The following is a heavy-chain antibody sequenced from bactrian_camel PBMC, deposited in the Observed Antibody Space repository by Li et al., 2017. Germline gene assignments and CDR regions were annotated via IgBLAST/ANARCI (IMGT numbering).Heavy chain of an antibody. Sequence: VQLVESGGGSVQAGGSLRLSCAVSGYTVSRYCMGWFRQVPGKEREGVGAVDGEGTLRCADSVKGRFTISRDNAKGTLYLQMDNLKTDDTAVYYCASSDHGCAGYGGQGTQVTVS. D-gene: IGHD4*01. J-gene: IGHJ4*01. CDR3: ASSDHGCAGY. CDR2: VDGEGTL. V-gene: IGHV3S42*01. CDR1: GYTVSRYC.